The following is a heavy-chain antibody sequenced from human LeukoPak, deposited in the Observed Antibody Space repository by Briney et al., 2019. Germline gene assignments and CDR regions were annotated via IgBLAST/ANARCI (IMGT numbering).Heavy chain of an antibody. CDR3: AKDSIFGVVITEYFDY. J-gene: IGHJ4*02. V-gene: IGHV3-23*01. Sequence: GGSLRLSCAASGFTFSSYAMSWVRQAPGKGLEWVSAISGSGGSTYYADSVKGRFTISRDNSKNKLYLQMNSLRAEDTAVYYCAKDSIFGVVITEYFDYWGQGTLVTVSS. CDR2: ISGSGGST. CDR1: GFTFSSYA. D-gene: IGHD3-3*01.